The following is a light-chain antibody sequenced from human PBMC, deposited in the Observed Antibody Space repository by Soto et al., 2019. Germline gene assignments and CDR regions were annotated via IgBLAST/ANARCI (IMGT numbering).Light chain of an antibody. CDR1: QSVSNN. Sequence: EIVLTQSPATLSLSPGEIATLSCRASQSVSNNLGWYQQKPGQAPRLLIYDASNRATDIPDRFSGSGSGTDFTLTINSLEPEDFAVYYCQQRSNWPRTFGQGTKMEIK. CDR2: DAS. V-gene: IGKV3-11*01. J-gene: IGKJ2*01. CDR3: QQRSNWPRT.